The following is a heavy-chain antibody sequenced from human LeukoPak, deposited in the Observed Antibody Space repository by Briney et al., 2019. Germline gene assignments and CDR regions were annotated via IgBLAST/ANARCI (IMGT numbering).Heavy chain of an antibody. J-gene: IGHJ4*02. V-gene: IGHV1-2*06. Sequence: ASVKVSCKASGYTFTGYYMHWVQQAPGQGLEWMGRINPNSGGTNYAQKFQGRVTMTRDTSISTAYMELSRLRSDDTAVYYCARDLSGYSYGYVYWGQGTLVTVSS. CDR1: GYTFTGYY. CDR3: ARDLSGYSYGYVY. CDR2: INPNSGGT. D-gene: IGHD5-18*01.